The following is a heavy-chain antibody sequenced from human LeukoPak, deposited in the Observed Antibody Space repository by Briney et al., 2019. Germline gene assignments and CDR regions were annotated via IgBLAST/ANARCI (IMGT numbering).Heavy chain of an antibody. D-gene: IGHD3-22*01. Sequence: GASVKVSCKASGYTFTGYYMHWVRQAPGQGLEWMGWINPNSGGTNYAQKFQGRVTMTRDTSISTAYMELSRLRSDGTAVYYCARVLRYYDSSGYYTAFDYWGQGTLVTVSS. CDR2: INPNSGGT. CDR1: GYTFTGYY. V-gene: IGHV1-2*02. CDR3: ARVLRYYDSSGYYTAFDY. J-gene: IGHJ4*02.